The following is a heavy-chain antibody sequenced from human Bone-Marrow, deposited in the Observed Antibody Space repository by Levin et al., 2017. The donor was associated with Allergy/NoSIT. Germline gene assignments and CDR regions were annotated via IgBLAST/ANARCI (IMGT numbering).Heavy chain of an antibody. J-gene: IGHJ4*02. CDR1: GYIFTSYY. D-gene: IGHD6-19*01. CDR3: AAVETTTDY. V-gene: IGHV1-46*01. CDR2: IYPSGDTT. Sequence: EASVKVSCKASGYIFTSYYMYWVRQAPGQGLEWMGIIYPSGDTTSYAQKFQGRVTMTRDTSTSTVYMELSSLRSEDTAVYYCAAVETTTDYWGQGTLVTVSS.